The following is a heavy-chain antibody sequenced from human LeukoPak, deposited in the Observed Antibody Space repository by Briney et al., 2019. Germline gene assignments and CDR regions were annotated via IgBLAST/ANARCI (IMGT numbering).Heavy chain of an antibody. J-gene: IGHJ4*02. Sequence: PGGSLRLSCSMSGFTLSHYAMSWVRQAPGKGLEWVSTIGGGGGSTDYTDSVKGRFTISRDNSKNTLFLQVKSLRAEDTVVYYCAKALFDSSGYYYAYWGQGTLVTVSS. V-gene: IGHV3-23*01. CDR2: IGGGGGST. CDR1: GFTLSHYA. D-gene: IGHD3-22*01. CDR3: AKALFDSSGYYYAY.